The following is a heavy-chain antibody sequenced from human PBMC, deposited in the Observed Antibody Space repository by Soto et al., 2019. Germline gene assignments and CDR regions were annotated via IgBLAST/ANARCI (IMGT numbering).Heavy chain of an antibody. Sequence: PGGSLRLSCAASGFTFSSYGMHWVRQAPGKGLEWVAVIWYDGSNKYYADSVKGRFTISRDNSKNTLYLQMNSLRAEDTAVYYCAREGGLVYGDYYYYGMDVWGQGTTVTVSS. CDR1: GFTFSSYG. V-gene: IGHV3-33*01. CDR2: IWYDGSNK. D-gene: IGHD6-19*01. J-gene: IGHJ6*02. CDR3: AREGGLVYGDYYYYGMDV.